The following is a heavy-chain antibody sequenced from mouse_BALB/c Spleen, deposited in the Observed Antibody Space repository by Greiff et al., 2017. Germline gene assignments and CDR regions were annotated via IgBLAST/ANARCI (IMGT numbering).Heavy chain of an antibody. CDR3: ARGNYPFDY. CDR1: GFTFSSFG. D-gene: IGHD2-1*01. Sequence: DVKLVESGGGLVQPGGSRKLSCAASGFTFSSFGMHWVRQAPEKGLEWVAYISSGSSTIYYADTVKGRFTISRDNPKNTLFLQMTSLRSEDTAMYYCARGNYPFDYWGQGTTLTVSS. J-gene: IGHJ2*01. V-gene: IGHV5-17*02. CDR2: ISSGSSTI.